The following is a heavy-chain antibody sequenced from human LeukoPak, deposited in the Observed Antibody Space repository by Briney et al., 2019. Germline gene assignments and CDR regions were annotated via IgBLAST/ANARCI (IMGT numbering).Heavy chain of an antibody. CDR1: GGSFSGYY. J-gene: IGHJ4*02. V-gene: IGHV3-23*01. Sequence: ETLSLTCAVYGGSFSGYYWSWVRQAPGNGLEWVSSISASDGDTFYAHSVMGRFTISRDNSKNTLYLQLNSLRVEDTARYYCARTRWPSRADSYFDYWGQGTLVTVSS. CDR3: ARTRWPSRADSYFDY. CDR2: ISASDGDT. D-gene: IGHD2-15*01.